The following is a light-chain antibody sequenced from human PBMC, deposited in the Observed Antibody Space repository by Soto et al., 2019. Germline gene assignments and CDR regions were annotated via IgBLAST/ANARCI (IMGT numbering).Light chain of an antibody. CDR1: QSIGIY. Sequence: DIQMTPSPSSLSASVVDRFTITCRTRQSIGIYLNWYQQKPGKAPKLLIYPASTLQSGVPSTFNGSGSGTHFTLTIISLHPEAFVIQYCPQSYIAQCTSGQRTKV. V-gene: IGKV1-39*01. J-gene: IGKJ1*01. CDR2: PAS. CDR3: PQSYIAQCT.